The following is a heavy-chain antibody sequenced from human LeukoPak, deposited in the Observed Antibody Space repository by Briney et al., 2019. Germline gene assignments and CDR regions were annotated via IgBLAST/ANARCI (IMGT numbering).Heavy chain of an antibody. CDR3: AKSDDFWSGFLPGY. Sequence: GGSLRLSCAASGFTFSDYTMSWVRQAPGKGLEWVSTISGSGGSTYYADSVKGRFTISRDNSKNTLYLQMNSLRAEDTAVYYCAKSDDFWSGFLPGYWGQGTLVTVSS. V-gene: IGHV3-23*01. J-gene: IGHJ4*02. D-gene: IGHD3-3*01. CDR2: ISGSGGST. CDR1: GFTFSDYT.